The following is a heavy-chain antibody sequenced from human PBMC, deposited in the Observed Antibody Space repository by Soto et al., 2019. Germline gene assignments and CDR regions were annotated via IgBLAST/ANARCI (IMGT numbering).Heavy chain of an antibody. CDR2: IKEDGSEI. CDR1: GFTFSRYW. J-gene: IGHJ4*02. Sequence: GSLRLSCAASGFTFSRYWLTWVRQAPGKGLEWVANIKEDGSEIYYVDSVKGRFTTSRDNAKNSLYLQMNSLRAEDTAVYYCARVVSGRDYGDSIDCWGRGTLVTVSS. V-gene: IGHV3-7*03. D-gene: IGHD4-17*01. CDR3: ARVVSGRDYGDSIDC.